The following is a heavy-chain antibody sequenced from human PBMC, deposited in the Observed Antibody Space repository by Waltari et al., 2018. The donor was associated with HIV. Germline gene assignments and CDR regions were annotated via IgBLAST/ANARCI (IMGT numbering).Heavy chain of an antibody. CDR1: GYTFSDYY. V-gene: IGHV1-2*02. J-gene: IGHJ4*02. CDR3: ARDQTTWYDSSGAADS. CDR2: IYPKSGDT. D-gene: IGHD2-15*01. Sequence: QVQLVQSGAEVKKVGASVKVSCRASGYTFSDYYLHWVRQAPGQGLEWMGWIYPKSGDTNYAQQFQDRLTLTSDTSIATAYMELTSLDSDDTAMYFCARDQTTWYDSSGAADSWGQGTLVSVSS.